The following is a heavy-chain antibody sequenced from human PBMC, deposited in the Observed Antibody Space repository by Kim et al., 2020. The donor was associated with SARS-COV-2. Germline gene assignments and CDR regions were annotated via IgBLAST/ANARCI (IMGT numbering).Heavy chain of an antibody. D-gene: IGHD2-2*01. CDR3: AKGVVPAAIKYYFDY. Sequence: DTLKCRYTISRDNAKNSLYLQMNSLRAEDTALYYCAKGVVPAAIKYYFDYWGQGTLVTVSS. V-gene: IGHV3-9*01. J-gene: IGHJ4*02.